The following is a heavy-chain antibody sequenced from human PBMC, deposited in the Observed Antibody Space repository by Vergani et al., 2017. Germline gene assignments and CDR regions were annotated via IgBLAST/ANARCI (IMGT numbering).Heavy chain of an antibody. D-gene: IGHD3-10*01. V-gene: IGHV1-8*02. Sequence: QVQLVQSGAEVKKPGSSVKVSCKASGGTFSSYTISWVRQATGQGLEWMGWMNPNSGNTGYAQKFQGRVTMTRNTSISTAYMELSSLRSEDTAVYYCARDQVGGSGSYYPHGFDYWGQGTLVTVSS. J-gene: IGHJ4*02. CDR3: ARDQVGGSGSYYPHGFDY. CDR2: MNPNSGNT. CDR1: GGTFSSYT.